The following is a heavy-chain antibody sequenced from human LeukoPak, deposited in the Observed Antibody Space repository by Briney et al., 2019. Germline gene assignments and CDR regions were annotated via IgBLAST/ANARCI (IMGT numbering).Heavy chain of an antibody. V-gene: IGHV3-30-3*01. D-gene: IGHD3-10*02. CDR1: GFTFSSYA. Sequence: PGRSLRLSCAASGFTFSSYAMHWVRQAPGKGLEWVAVISYDGSNKYYADSVKGRFTISRDNSKNTLYLQMNSLRAEGTAVYYCAKDSSPSYVRGVIIKAGGLDAFDIWGQGTVVTVSS. CDR2: ISYDGSNK. CDR3: AKDSSPSYVRGVIIKAGGLDAFDI. J-gene: IGHJ3*02.